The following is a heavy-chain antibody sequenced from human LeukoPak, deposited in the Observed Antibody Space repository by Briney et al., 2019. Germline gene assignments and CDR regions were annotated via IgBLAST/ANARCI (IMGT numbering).Heavy chain of an antibody. CDR2: TYWNDAK. Sequence: SGPTLVNPTQTLTLTCTFSGFSLSTSGVRVGWIRQPPGKALEWLAVTYWNDAKRYSPSLKTRLTIVKDTSGNEVVLTMTNMDPVDTATYYCARFYRGVDYWGQGALVTVSS. J-gene: IGHJ4*02. CDR1: GFSLSTSGVR. D-gene: IGHD1-26*01. CDR3: ARFYRGVDY. V-gene: IGHV2-5*01.